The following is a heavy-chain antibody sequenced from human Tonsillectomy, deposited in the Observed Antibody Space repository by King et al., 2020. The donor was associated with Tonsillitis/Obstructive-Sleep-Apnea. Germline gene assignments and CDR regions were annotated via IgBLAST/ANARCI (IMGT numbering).Heavy chain of an antibody. J-gene: IGHJ3*02. Sequence: VQLVESGAEVKKTGESLKISCKGSGYSFTTNWIGWVRQMPGKGLEWMGIISPGDSDTRYSTSFQGQHTISAYKSISSAYLQWSSLKASDTAMYYWARGGDSGTYSSGGVFDIWGQGTTVTVSS. CDR2: ISPGDSDT. V-gene: IGHV5-51*03. CDR3: ARGGDSGTYSSGGVFDI. D-gene: IGHD1-26*01. CDR1: GYSFTTNW.